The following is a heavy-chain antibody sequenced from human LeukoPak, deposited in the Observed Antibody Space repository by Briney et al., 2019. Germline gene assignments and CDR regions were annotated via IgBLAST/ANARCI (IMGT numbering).Heavy chain of an antibody. CDR3: ARVGGYCTNGVVLCRPTAENNWFDP. D-gene: IGHD2-8*01. V-gene: IGHV1-69*01. CDR2: IIPIFGTA. Sequence: SVKVSFKASGGTFSSYAISWVRQAPGQGLEWMGGIIPIFGTANYAQKFQGRVTITADESTSTAYMELSSLGSEDTAVYYCARVGGYCTNGVVLCRPTAENNWFDPWGQGTLVTVSS. J-gene: IGHJ5*02. CDR1: GGTFSSYA.